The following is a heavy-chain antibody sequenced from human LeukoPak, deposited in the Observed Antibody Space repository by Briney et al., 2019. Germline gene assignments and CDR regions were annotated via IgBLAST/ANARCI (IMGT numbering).Heavy chain of an antibody. Sequence: PGGSLRLSCAASGFTFSSYAMNGVRHAPGKGLEWVSYITNNGTTIYYADSVKGRFTISRDNAENSLYLQMNSLRAEDTAIYYCARDQWLAYYYHGMDVWGQGTTVTVSS. V-gene: IGHV3-48*03. D-gene: IGHD6-19*01. CDR3: ARDQWLAYYYHGMDV. CDR2: ITNNGTTI. CDR1: GFTFSSYA. J-gene: IGHJ6*02.